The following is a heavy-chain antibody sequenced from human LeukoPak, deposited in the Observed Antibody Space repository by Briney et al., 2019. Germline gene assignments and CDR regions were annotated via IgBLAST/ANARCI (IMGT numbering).Heavy chain of an antibody. CDR2: IDTRGTGT. J-gene: IGHJ6*03. CDR1: GFTLSSYA. V-gene: IGHV3-23*05. D-gene: IGHD3-10*01. Sequence: GGSLRLSCAASGFTLSSYAMSWVRQAPGRGLEWVSTIDTRGTGTFYADSVKGRFTISRDNSKNTLYLQMNSLRAEDTAVYYCAKDLRYMDVWGKGTTVTVSS. CDR3: AKDLRYMDV.